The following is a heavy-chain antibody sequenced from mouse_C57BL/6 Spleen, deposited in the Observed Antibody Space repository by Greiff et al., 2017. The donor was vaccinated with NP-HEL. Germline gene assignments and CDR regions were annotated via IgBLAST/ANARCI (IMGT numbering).Heavy chain of an antibody. CDR1: GYTFTSYW. J-gene: IGHJ4*01. CDR2: IHPNSGST. CDR3: ARSYDYDDGRRYYYAMDY. V-gene: IGHV1-64*01. Sequence: QPGAELVKPGASVKLSCKASGYTFTSYWMHWVKQRPGQGLEWIGMIHPNSGSTNYNEKFKSKATLTVDKSSSTAYMQLSSLTSEDSAVYYCARSYDYDDGRRYYYAMDYWGQGTSVTVSS. D-gene: IGHD2-4*01.